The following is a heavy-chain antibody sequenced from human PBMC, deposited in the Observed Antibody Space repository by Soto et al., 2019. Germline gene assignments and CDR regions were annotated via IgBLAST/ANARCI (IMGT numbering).Heavy chain of an antibody. CDR1: GGSISSSSYY. Sequence: SETLSLTCTVSGGSISSSSYYWGWIRQPPGKGLEWIGSIYYSGSTYYNPSLKSRVTISVDTSKNQFSLKLSSVTAADTAVYYCARQPLSKVAGTFDYWGQGTLVTVSS. CDR2: IYYSGST. V-gene: IGHV4-39*01. CDR3: ARQPLSKVAGTFDY. D-gene: IGHD6-19*01. J-gene: IGHJ4*02.